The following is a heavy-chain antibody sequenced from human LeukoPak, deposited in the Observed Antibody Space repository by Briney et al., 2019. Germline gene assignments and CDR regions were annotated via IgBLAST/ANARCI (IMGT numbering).Heavy chain of an antibody. CDR2: IYYSGST. Sequence: PSETLSLTCTVSGGSISSYYWSWIRQPPGKGLEWIGYIYYSGSTNYNPSLKSRVTISVDTSKNQFSLKLSSVTAADTAVYYCASSGEKANHHDYGLNWFDPWGQGTLVTVSS. V-gene: IGHV4-59*01. CDR1: GGSISSYY. J-gene: IGHJ5*02. CDR3: ASSGEKANHHDYGLNWFDP. D-gene: IGHD4-17*01.